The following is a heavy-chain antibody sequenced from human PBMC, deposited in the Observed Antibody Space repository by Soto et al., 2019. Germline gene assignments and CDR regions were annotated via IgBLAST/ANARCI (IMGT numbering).Heavy chain of an antibody. D-gene: IGHD3-10*01. CDR1: GFSISSGYY. V-gene: IGHV4-38-2*01. CDR3: PRGISIIGAPDKYSLDS. J-gene: IGHJ4*02. CDR2: IYHGGST. Sequence: PSETLSLTCGVSGFSISSGYYWVWVRQPPGKGLEWIGTIYHGGSTFYNPSLKSRVTISVDTSKNQFSLKLTSVTATDTGIYYWPRGISIIGAPDKYSLDSWGQGTMVTVSS.